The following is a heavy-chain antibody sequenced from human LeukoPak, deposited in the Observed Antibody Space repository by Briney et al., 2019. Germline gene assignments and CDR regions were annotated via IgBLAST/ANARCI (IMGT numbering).Heavy chain of an antibody. CDR3: VKGMGGSGSYYDY. V-gene: IGHV3-74*01. Sequence: GGSLRLSCAASGFTFSSYWMHWVRQIPGKGLVWVSRISTGGSGLGYADSVKGRFTISRDNARNTLYLQMNSLRAEDTAVYYCVKGMGGSGSYYDYCGQGTLVTVSS. CDR1: GFTFSSYW. D-gene: IGHD3-10*01. CDR2: ISTGGSGL. J-gene: IGHJ4*02.